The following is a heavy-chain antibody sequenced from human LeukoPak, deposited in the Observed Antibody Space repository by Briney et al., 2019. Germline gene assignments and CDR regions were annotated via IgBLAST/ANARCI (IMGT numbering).Heavy chain of an antibody. CDR2: ISYDGSNK. CDR3: VKEAGPFGAFDV. Sequence: GGSLRLSCAASGFTFSSYGMHWVRQAPGKGLEWVAVISYDGSNKYYADSVKGRFTISRDNSKNTLYLQMNSLRSEDTAVYYCVKEAGPFGAFDVWGHGTMVTVSP. CDR1: GFTFSSYG. V-gene: IGHV3-30*18. D-gene: IGHD3-16*01. J-gene: IGHJ3*01.